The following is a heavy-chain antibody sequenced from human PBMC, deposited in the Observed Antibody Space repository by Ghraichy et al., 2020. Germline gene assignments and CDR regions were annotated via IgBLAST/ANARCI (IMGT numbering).Heavy chain of an antibody. V-gene: IGHV3-53*04. CDR2: IYSGGST. D-gene: IGHD3-10*01. CDR1: GFTVSSNY. CDR3: ARVIITMVRGAQDNNWFDP. Sequence: LSLPCAASGFTVSSNYMSWVRQAPGKGLEWVSVIYSGGSTYYADSVKGRFTISRHNPKNTLYLQMNSLRAEETPVYYCARVIITMVRGAQDNNWFDPWGQGTLVTVSS. J-gene: IGHJ5*02.